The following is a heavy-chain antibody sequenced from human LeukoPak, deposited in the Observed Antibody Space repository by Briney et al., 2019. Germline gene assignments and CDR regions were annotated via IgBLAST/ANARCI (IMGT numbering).Heavy chain of an antibody. Sequence: GGSPRLSCAASGFTFSSYEMNWVRQAPGKGLEWVSYITDSGSTIYYADSIKGRFTISRDNAKNSLYLQMNRLRAEDTAVYYCARDPDRRNWYFDLWGRGTLATVSS. J-gene: IGHJ2*01. CDR2: ITDSGSTI. D-gene: IGHD1-14*01. CDR1: GFTFSSYE. CDR3: ARDPDRRNWYFDL. V-gene: IGHV3-48*03.